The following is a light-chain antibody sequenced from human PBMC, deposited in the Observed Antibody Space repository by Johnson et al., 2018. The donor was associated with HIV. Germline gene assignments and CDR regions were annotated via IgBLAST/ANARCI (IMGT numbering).Light chain of an antibody. CDR3: VTWDRSLTAHYV. V-gene: IGLV1-51*02. Sequence: QSVLTQPPSVSAAPGQKVTISCSGTKSNIGNNYVSWYQQFPGTAPKLLIYENNKRPSGIPDRFSGSRSGTSATLVITGLPTGDEADYYCVTWDRSLTAHYVFGGGTTVTVL. CDR2: ENN. CDR1: KSNIGNNY. J-gene: IGLJ1*01.